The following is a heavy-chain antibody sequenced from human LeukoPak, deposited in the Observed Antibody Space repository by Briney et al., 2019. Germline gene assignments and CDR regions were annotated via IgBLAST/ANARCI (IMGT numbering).Heavy chain of an antibody. Sequence: SGGSLSLSCAASGFTFDDYGMSWVRQAPGKGLEWVSGINWNGGSTGYADSVKGRFTISRDNAKNSLYLQMNSLRAEDTALYHCARGVRGGSYFDGWDYWGQGTLVTVSS. CDR3: ARGVRGGSYFDGWDY. V-gene: IGHV3-20*01. D-gene: IGHD1-26*01. CDR1: GFTFDDYG. CDR2: INWNGGST. J-gene: IGHJ4*02.